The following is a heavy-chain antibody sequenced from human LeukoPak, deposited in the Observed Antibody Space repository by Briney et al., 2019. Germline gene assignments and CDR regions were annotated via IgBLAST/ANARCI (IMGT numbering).Heavy chain of an antibody. D-gene: IGHD3-16*01. Sequence: GGSLRLSCAASGFTFSDYYMSWIRQAPGKGLEWVSYISGSSGTIYYADSVKGRFTISRDNAKNSLYLQMNSLRAEDTAMYYCARRSEFGVLYYMDVWGKGTTVTVSS. CDR2: ISGSSGTI. J-gene: IGHJ6*03. V-gene: IGHV3-11*04. CDR1: GFTFSDYY. CDR3: ARRSEFGVLYYMDV.